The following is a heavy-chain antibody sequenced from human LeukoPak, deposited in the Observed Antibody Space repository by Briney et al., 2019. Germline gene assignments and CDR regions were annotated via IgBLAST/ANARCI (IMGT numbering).Heavy chain of an antibody. Sequence: GASVKVSYKASGYTFTIYGISWVPQAPGQGLEWMGWLSAYKGNTNYAQKLQGRLTMTTDTSTSTAYMELRSLRSDDTAVYYCARDGHIVVVPAAGGGPYYYYYMDVWGKGTTVTVSS. J-gene: IGHJ6*03. D-gene: IGHD2-2*01. CDR2: LSAYKGNT. CDR1: GYTFTIYG. V-gene: IGHV1-18*01. CDR3: ARDGHIVVVPAAGGGPYYYYYMDV.